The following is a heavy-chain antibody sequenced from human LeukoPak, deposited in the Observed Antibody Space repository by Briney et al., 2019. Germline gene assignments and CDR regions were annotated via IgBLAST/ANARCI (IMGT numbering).Heavy chain of an antibody. Sequence: GGSLRLSCAASGFTVSSNYMSWIRQAPGKGLEWVSVIYSGGSTYYADSVKGRFTISRDNSKNTLYLQMNSLRAEDTAVYYCASSGGVPYYFDYWGQGTLVTVSS. D-gene: IGHD3-16*01. CDR2: IYSGGST. CDR1: GFTVSSNY. CDR3: ASSGGVPYYFDY. V-gene: IGHV3-53*05. J-gene: IGHJ4*02.